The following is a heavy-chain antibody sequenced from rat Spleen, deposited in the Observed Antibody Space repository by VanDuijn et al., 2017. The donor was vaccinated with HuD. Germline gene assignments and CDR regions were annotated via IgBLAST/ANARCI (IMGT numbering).Heavy chain of an antibody. CDR2: ISYDGSST. J-gene: IGHJ3*01. CDR1: GFTFSDYN. Sequence: EVQLVESGGGLVQPGRSLKLSCAASGFTFSDYNMAWVRQAPKKGLEWVATISYDGSSTYYRKSVKGRFTISRDNAESTLYLQMDSLRSEDTATYYCTRGGYFRHWGRGTLVTVSS. V-gene: IGHV5-7*01. D-gene: IGHD2-5*01. CDR3: TRGGYFRH.